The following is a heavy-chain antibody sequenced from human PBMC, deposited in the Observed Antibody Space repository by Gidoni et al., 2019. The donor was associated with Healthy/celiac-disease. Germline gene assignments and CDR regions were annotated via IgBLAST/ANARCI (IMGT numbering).Heavy chain of an antibody. CDR3: ARDYGDGDYYYMDV. D-gene: IGHD4-17*01. J-gene: IGHJ6*03. CDR2: INPSGGST. CDR1: GYTFTSYY. V-gene: IGHV1-46*01. Sequence: QVQLVQSGAEVKKPGASVKVSCQASGYTFTSYYMHWVLQDPGQGLEWMGIINPSGGSTSYAQKFQGRVTMTRDTSTSTVYMELSSLRSEDTAVYYCARDYGDGDYYYMDVWGKGTTVTVSS.